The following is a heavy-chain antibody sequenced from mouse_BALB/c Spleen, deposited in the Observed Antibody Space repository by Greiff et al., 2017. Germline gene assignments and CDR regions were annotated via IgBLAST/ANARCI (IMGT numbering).Heavy chain of an antibody. CDR3: ARHRSNGFAY. CDR2: ISSGGGST. J-gene: IGHJ3*01. Sequence: EVKLVESGGGLVKPGGSLKLSCAASGFAFSSYDMSWVRQTPEKRLEWVAYISSGGGSTYYPDTVKGRFTISRDNSTNTLYLQMSSLKSEDTAMYYCARHRSNGFAYWGQGTLVTVSA. CDR1: GFAFSSYD. V-gene: IGHV5-12-1*01.